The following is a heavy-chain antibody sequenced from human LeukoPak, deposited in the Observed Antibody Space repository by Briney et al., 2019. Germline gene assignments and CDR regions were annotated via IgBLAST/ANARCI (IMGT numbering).Heavy chain of an antibody. CDR1: GGSISSYY. J-gene: IGHJ5*02. V-gene: IGHV4-59*08. CDR3: ARHLVMSFDP. Sequence: PSETLSLTCTVSGGSISSYYWSWIRQPPGKGLEWIGYIYYSGSTNYNPSLKSRVTISVDTSKNQFSLKLSSVTAADTAVYYCARHLVMSFDPWGQGTLVTVSS. CDR2: IYYSGST. D-gene: IGHD2-21*01.